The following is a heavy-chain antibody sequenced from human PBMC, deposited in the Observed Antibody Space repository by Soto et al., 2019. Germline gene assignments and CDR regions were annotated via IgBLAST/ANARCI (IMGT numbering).Heavy chain of an antibody. Sequence: EVQLVESGGGLVQPGGSLKLSCAASGFTFSGSAMHWVRQASGKGLEWVGRIRNKANSYATAYTASVKGRFTISRDDSKNTTYLHRNSLKTEDTAVYYCTTSMHECGVDVWGQGTTVTVSS. D-gene: IGHD5-18*01. J-gene: IGHJ6*02. V-gene: IGHV3-73*01. CDR3: TTSMHECGVDV. CDR2: IRNKANSYAT. CDR1: GFTFSGSA.